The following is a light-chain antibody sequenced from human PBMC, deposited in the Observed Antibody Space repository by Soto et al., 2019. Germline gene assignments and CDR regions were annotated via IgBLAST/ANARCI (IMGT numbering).Light chain of an antibody. Sequence: QLVLTQPRSLSGSPGQSVTISCTGTSSDVGDYKFVSWYQQYPGKAPKLMIYDVSSRPSGVPDRFSGSKSGNTASLTISGLQAEDEADYYCCSYAGSPYVFGTGTKLTVL. CDR1: SSDVGDYKF. J-gene: IGLJ1*01. CDR2: DVS. V-gene: IGLV2-11*01. CDR3: CSYAGSPYV.